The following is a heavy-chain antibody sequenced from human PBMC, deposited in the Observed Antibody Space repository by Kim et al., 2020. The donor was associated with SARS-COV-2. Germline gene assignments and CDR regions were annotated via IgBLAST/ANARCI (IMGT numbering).Heavy chain of an antibody. CDR1: GGSFSGYY. CDR2: VNNSGSN. Sequence: SETLSLTCTVYGGSFSGYYCSWVRLPPGQGLERIGEVNNSGSNNFNQTLTSQVPVSVDTYTNQISLKLSYLTAADTAADYCARGRVRWSSFHCMDVWGQG. V-gene: IGHV4-34*01. CDR3: ARGRVRWSSFHCMDV. J-gene: IGHJ6*02. D-gene: IGHD4-17*01.